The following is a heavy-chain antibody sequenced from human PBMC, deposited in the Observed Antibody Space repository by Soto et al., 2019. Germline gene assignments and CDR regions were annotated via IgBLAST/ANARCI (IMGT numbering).Heavy chain of an antibody. V-gene: IGHV1-69*13. CDR1: GGTFGSYA. Sequence: SSGKVSCKASGGTFGSYAISWVRQAPGQGLEWMGGIIPIFGTANYAQKFQGRVTITADESTSTAYMELSSLRSEDTAVYYCARVTSYYYDSSGYTTFDYWGQGTLVTVSS. CDR2: IIPIFGTA. J-gene: IGHJ4*02. D-gene: IGHD3-22*01. CDR3: ARVTSYYYDSSGYTTFDY.